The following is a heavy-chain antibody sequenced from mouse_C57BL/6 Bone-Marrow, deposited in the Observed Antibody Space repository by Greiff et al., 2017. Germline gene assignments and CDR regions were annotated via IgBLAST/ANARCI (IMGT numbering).Heavy chain of an antibody. J-gene: IGHJ1*03. D-gene: IGHD2-2*01. CDR3: ARLSVIYYGYDWYFDV. CDR2: ILPGSGST. Sequence: VQLQESGAELMKPGASVKLSCKATGYTFTGYWIEWVKQRPGHGLEWIGEILPGSGSTNYNEKFKGKATFTADTSSNTAYMQLSSLTTEDSAIYYCARLSVIYYGYDWYFDVWGTGTTVTVSS. CDR1: GYTFTGYW. V-gene: IGHV1-9*01.